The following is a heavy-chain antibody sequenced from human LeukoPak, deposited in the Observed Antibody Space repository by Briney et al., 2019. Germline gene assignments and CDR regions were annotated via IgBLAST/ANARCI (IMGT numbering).Heavy chain of an antibody. CDR1: GFTVSSNY. J-gene: IGHJ3*02. V-gene: IGHV3-53*05. CDR2: IYSGGST. Sequence: GGSLRLSCAVSGFTVSSNYMSWVRQAPGKGLEWVSFIYSGGSTYYADSVKGRFTISRDNSKNTLYLQMGSLRTEDMAVYYCASGAFDIWGQGTMVTVSS. CDR3: ASGAFDI.